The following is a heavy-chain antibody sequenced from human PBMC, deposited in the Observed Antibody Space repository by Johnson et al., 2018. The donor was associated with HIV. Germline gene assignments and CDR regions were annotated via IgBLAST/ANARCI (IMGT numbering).Heavy chain of an antibody. Sequence: QVQLVESGGGVVQPGRSLRLSCAASGFTFSSYGMHWVRQAPGKGLVWVAVISYDGSNKYYADSVKGRFTISRDNSKNTLYLQMNSLRAEDTAVYYCRVVTGAFDIWGQGTMVTVSS. CDR2: ISYDGSNK. CDR1: GFTFSSYG. V-gene: IGHV3-30*03. CDR3: RVVTGAFDI. D-gene: IGHD4-23*01. J-gene: IGHJ3*02.